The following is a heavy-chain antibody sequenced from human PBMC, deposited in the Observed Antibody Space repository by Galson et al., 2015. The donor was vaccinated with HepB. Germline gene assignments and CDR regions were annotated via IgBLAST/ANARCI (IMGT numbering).Heavy chain of an antibody. V-gene: IGHV3-33*03. D-gene: IGHD6-19*01. CDR3: ALADTTGWYGLDY. J-gene: IGHJ4*02. CDR2: IWYDGSKK. Sequence: SLRLSCAASGVTFTNYGMHWVRQAPGKGLEWVALIWYDGSKKYYADSVKGRFTISRDNSQRTVYLQMNSLRAEDTAVYYCALADTTGWYGLDYWGQGTLVTVSS. CDR1: GVTFTNYG.